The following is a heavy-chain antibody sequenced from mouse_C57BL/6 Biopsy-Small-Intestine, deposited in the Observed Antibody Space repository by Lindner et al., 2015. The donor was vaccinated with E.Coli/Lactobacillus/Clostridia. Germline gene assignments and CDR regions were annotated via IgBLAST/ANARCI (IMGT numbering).Heavy chain of an antibody. CDR2: INSYDGGT. J-gene: IGHJ4*01. CDR1: GYTFTGYY. D-gene: IGHD6-1*01. Sequence: SVKVSCKASGYTFTGYYINWVRQAPGQGLEWIGRINSYDGGTDYAQTFRGRVTMTRDTSFSTAYMELNGLTSDDTAVYYCARSLLRAVLDYWGQGTLVTVSS. CDR3: ARSLLRAVLDY. V-gene: IGHV1-19*01.